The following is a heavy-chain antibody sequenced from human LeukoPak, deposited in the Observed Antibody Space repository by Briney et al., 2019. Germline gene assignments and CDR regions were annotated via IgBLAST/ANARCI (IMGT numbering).Heavy chain of an antibody. CDR2: ISGSGGST. J-gene: IGHJ5*02. Sequence: GGSLRLSCAASGFTFSSYAMSWVRQAPGKGLEWVSAISGSGGSTYYADSVKGRFTISRDNSKNTLYLQMNSLRAEDTAVYYCAKDGPIVVVPAARARRPGNWFDPWGQGTLVTVSS. CDR1: GFTFSSYA. CDR3: AKDGPIVVVPAARARRPGNWFDP. V-gene: IGHV3-23*01. D-gene: IGHD2-2*01.